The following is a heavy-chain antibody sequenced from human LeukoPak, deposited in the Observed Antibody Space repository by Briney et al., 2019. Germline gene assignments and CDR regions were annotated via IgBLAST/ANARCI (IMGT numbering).Heavy chain of an antibody. Sequence: GASVKVSCKAFGDSFSDSYIHWVRQAPGQGLEWMGGIIPIFGTANYAQKFQGRVTITADESTSTAYMELSSLRSKDTAVYYCARDSSGWYGGYYDYWGQGTLVTVFS. J-gene: IGHJ4*02. CDR3: ARDSSGWYGGYYDY. CDR1: GDSFSDSY. CDR2: IIPIFGTA. D-gene: IGHD6-19*01. V-gene: IGHV1-69*13.